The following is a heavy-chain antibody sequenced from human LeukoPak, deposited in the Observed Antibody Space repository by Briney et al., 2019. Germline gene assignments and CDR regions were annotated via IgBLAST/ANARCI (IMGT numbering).Heavy chain of an antibody. CDR2: IKSKTDGGTT. D-gene: IGHD6-13*01. CDR3: TTDWSGYSSSWYDY. V-gene: IGHV3-15*01. Sequence: GGSLRLSCAASGFTFSNAWMSWVCQAPGKGLEWVGRIKSKTDGGTTDYAAPVKGRFTISRDDSKNTLYLQMNSLKTEDTAVYYCTTDWSGYSSSWYDYWGQGTLVTVSS. CDR1: GFTFSNAW. J-gene: IGHJ4*02.